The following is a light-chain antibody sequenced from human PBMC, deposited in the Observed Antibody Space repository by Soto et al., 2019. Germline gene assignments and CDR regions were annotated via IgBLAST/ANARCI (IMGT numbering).Light chain of an antibody. V-gene: IGKV3-15*01. CDR3: PHFNSWPAT. CDR1: QSVSSN. CDR2: GPS. Sequence: EIVMTQSPATLSVSPGERATLSCRASQSVSSNLAWYQQKAGQATRLLIYGPSTRATGIPAMFSGSGSGTDFTLTISRLKSEDSAVYFCPHFNSWPATFGQGTKVEVK. J-gene: IGKJ1*01.